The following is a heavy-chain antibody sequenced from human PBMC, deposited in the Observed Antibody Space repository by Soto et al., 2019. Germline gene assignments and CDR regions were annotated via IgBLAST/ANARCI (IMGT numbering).Heavy chain of an antibody. V-gene: IGHV3-23*01. D-gene: IGHD2-15*01. CDR3: AKDWVSGSSPY. Sequence: EVQLLESGGGLVQPGGSLRLSCTASGFTFSSNAMSWVRQAPGKGLEWVSSISGSAGVTYYADSVKGRFTISRDNSKNALYLQMNIQRAEDTAVNYCAKDWVSGSSPYWGQGTLVTVSS. CDR1: GFTFSSNA. J-gene: IGHJ4*02. CDR2: ISGSAGVT.